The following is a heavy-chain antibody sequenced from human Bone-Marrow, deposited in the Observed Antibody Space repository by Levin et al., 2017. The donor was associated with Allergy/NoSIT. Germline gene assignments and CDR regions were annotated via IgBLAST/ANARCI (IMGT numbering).Heavy chain of an antibody. CDR2: KYYSGST. D-gene: IGHD3-22*01. CDR1: GGFISSYY. CDR3: ARLDSSGYLSG. V-gene: IGHV4-59*08. J-gene: IGHJ4*02. Sequence: SQTLSLTCTVSGGFISSYYWSWIRQPPGKGLEWIGYKYYSGSTKYNPSLKSRVTISVDTSKNQFSLKLSSVTAADTAVYYCARLDSSGYLSGWGQGTLVTVSS.